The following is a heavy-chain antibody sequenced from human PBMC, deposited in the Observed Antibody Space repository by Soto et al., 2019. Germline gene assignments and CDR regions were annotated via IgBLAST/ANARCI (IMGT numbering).Heavy chain of an antibody. Sequence: EVQLLESGGGLVQPGGSLRLSCAASGFTFSNYAMTWVRQAPGKGLEWVSGISGSDSSIYYADSVKGRFTISRDNSKNTLYLQMNSLRAEDTAVYYCAKGGDSSSWKNWFDPWGQGTLVTVSS. J-gene: IGHJ5*02. CDR1: GFTFSNYA. D-gene: IGHD6-13*01. CDR3: AKGGDSSSWKNWFDP. CDR2: ISGSDSSI. V-gene: IGHV3-23*01.